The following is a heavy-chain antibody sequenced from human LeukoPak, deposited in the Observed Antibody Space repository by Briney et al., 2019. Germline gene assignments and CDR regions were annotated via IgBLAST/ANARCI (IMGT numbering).Heavy chain of an antibody. D-gene: IGHD4-11*01. J-gene: IGHJ4*02. CDR3: AREGVTKYYFDY. CDR1: GGSISSYY. Sequence: SETLSLTCTVSGGSISSYYLSWIRQPPGKGLEWMGYIYYSGSTDYNPSLKSRVTISVDTSKNQYSLKLSYVHAADTAVYYCAREGVTKYYFDYWGQGTLVTVSS. V-gene: IGHV4-59*01. CDR2: IYYSGST.